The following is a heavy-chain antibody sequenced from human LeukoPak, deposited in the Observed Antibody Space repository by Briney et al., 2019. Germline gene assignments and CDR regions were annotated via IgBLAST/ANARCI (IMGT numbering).Heavy chain of an antibody. CDR3: AKVGREDTIWYYFDY. Sequence: PGGSLRLSCAASGFTVSSNYLSWVRQAPGKGLEWVSVIYSGGSTYYADSVKGRFTISRDNSKNTLYLQMNSLRAEDTAVYYCAKVGREDTIWYYFDYWGQGTLVTVSS. CDR2: IYSGGST. J-gene: IGHJ4*02. D-gene: IGHD3-3*01. CDR1: GFTVSSNY. V-gene: IGHV3-53*01.